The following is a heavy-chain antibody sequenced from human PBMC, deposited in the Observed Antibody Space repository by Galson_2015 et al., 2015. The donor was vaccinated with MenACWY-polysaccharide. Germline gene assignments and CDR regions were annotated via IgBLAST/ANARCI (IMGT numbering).Heavy chain of an antibody. J-gene: IGHJ4*02. Sequence: LRLSCAASGFTFSSYWLHWVRQAPGKGLVWVSRIYSDGSDTTCADSVKGRFTVSRDNAKNTLYLQMNSLRAEDTAVYYCARDLYPTTYYSDSSPLSDYWGQGTLVTVSS. CDR2: IYSDGSDT. D-gene: IGHD3-22*01. CDR3: ARDLYPTTYYSDSSPLSDY. CDR1: GFTFSSYW. V-gene: IGHV3-74*01.